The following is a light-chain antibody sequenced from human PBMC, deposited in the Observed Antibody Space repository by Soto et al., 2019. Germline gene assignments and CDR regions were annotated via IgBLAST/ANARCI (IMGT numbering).Light chain of an antibody. J-gene: IGKJ2*01. CDR3: QQYGSSPLYT. CDR2: GAS. CDR1: QSVSSSY. V-gene: IGKV3-20*01. Sequence: EIVLTQSPGTLSLSPGERATLSCRASQSVSSSYLAWYQQKPGQAPRLLIYGASSRATDIPDRFSDSGSGTDFTLTLSRLEPEDLAVYYCQQYGSSPLYTFGQGTKLEIK.